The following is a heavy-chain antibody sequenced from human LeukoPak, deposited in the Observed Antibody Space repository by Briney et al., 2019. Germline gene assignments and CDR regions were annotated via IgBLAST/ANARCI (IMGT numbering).Heavy chain of an antibody. CDR3: ARDRQYAMDV. CDR2: INADGSTT. V-gene: IGHV3-74*01. Sequence: PGGSLRLSCAASGFIFNTYWMHWGRQAPGKGLVWVSHINADGSTTSYADSVKGRFTISRDNAENTLYLQMNNLRAEDTAVYYCARDRQYAMDVWGQGTTVTVSS. CDR1: GFIFNTYW. J-gene: IGHJ6*02.